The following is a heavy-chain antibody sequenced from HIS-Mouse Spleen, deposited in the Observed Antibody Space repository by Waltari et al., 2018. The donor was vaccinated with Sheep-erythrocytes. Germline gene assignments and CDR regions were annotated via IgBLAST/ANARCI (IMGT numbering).Heavy chain of an antibody. CDR1: GGSISSYY. Sequence: QVQLQESGPGLVKPSETLSLTCTVSGGSISSYYWSWIRQPPGKGLEWIGYIYYSWSTNYNPSLKRRVTISVDTSKNQFSLKLSSVTAADTAVYYCARWGIAARLWYFDLWGRGTLVTVSS. D-gene: IGHD6-6*01. J-gene: IGHJ2*01. CDR2: IYYSWST. CDR3: ARWGIAARLWYFDL. V-gene: IGHV4-59*01.